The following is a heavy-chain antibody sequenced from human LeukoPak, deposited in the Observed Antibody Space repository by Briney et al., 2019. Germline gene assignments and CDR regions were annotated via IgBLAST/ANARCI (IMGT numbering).Heavy chain of an antibody. D-gene: IGHD1-26*01. CDR1: GGSISIYY. V-gene: IGHV4-4*07. CDR2: IYTRAST. J-gene: IGHJ3*02. CDR3: ARDSAGGGSFHDAFDI. Sequence: SETLYLTCTDSGGSISIYYWSWLRQPAGKGLEEIGRIYTRASTNYNPSHKSRATMSVDTSKNQFSLKLSSVTAADTAVYYCARDSAGGGSFHDAFDIWGQGTMVTVSS.